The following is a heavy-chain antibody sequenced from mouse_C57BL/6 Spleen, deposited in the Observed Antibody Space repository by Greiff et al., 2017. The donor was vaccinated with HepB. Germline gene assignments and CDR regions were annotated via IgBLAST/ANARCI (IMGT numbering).Heavy chain of an antibody. V-gene: IGHV5-4*03. J-gene: IGHJ2*01. Sequence: EVKLQESGGGLVKPGGSLKLSCAASGFTFSSYAMSWVRQTPEKRLEWVATISDGGSYTYYPDNVKGRFTISRDNAKNNLYLQMSHLKSEDTAMYYCASLYGSSYGFDYWGQGTTLTVSS. CDR3: ASLYGSSYGFDY. CDR1: GFTFSSYA. D-gene: IGHD1-1*01. CDR2: ISDGGSYT.